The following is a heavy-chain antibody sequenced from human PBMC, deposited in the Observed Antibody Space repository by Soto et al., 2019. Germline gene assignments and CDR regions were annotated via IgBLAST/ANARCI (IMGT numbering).Heavy chain of an antibody. CDR1: GFSLNTGGVG. D-gene: IGHD6-19*01. V-gene: IGHV2-5*02. J-gene: IGHJ4*02. CDR2: IYWDDDK. Sequence: QITLKESGPTVVKPTQTLTLTCSLSGFSLNTGGVGVGSIRQPPGKALEWLAVIYWDDDKSWNPSLRDRPTINRDASDDQVVLTVSNMDPVDTGTYYCARRRGGFGGGWTTPYFDYWGQGTLVTVSS. CDR3: ARRRGGFGGGWTTPYFDY.